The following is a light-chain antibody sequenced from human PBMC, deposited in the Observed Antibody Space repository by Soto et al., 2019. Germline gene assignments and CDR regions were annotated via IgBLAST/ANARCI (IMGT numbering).Light chain of an antibody. V-gene: IGKV1-17*01. CDR2: AAS. J-gene: IGKJ1*01. Sequence: DIQMTQSPSSLSASVVDRVTITCRASQGIRNDLGWYQQKPGKAPKRLIYAASSLQSGVPSRFSGSGSGTDFTLTLSSLQPEDVATYYCQKYNSAPSWTFGQGTKVDIK. CDR3: QKYNSAPSWT. CDR1: QGIRND.